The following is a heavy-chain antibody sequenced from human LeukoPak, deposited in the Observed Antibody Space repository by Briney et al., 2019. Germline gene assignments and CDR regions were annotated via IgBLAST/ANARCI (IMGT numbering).Heavy chain of an antibody. D-gene: IGHD3-22*01. V-gene: IGHV1-8*03. CDR3: ASRKLLSTFMYDSSGYFDY. J-gene: IGHJ4*02. CDR1: GYTFTSYD. CDR2: MNPNSGNT. Sequence: ASVKVSCKASGYTFTSYDINWVRQATGQGLEWMGWMNPNSGNTGYAQKFQGRVTITRNTSISTAYTELSSLRSEDTAVYYCASRKLLSTFMYDSSGYFDYWGQGTLVTVSS.